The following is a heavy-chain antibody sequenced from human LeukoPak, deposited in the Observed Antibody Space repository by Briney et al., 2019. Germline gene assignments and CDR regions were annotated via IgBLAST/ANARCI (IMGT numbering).Heavy chain of an antibody. CDR2: IYPTGTT. D-gene: IGHD4-17*01. CDR3: GRQGYIASDYFVDY. J-gene: IGHJ4*02. V-gene: IGHV4-4*07. CDR1: GGSINSYY. Sequence: SETLSLTCTVSGGSINSYYWGSVRQPAGKGLEWIGRIYPTGTTNYSPSFKSRLTMSLDTSKNQFSLKLRSVTAADTALYYCGRQGYIASDYFVDYWSQGTLVTVSS.